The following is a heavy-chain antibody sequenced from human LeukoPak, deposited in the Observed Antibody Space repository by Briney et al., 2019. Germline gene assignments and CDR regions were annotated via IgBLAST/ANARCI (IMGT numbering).Heavy chain of an antibody. Sequence: ETLSLTCTVSGGSISSYYWSWIRQPPGKGLEWIGYIYYSGSTNYNPSLKSRVTISVDTSKNQFSLKLSSVTAADTAVYYCARFNTASDAFDIWGQGTMVTVSS. V-gene: IGHV4-59*01. D-gene: IGHD5-18*01. CDR1: GGSISSYY. CDR3: ARFNTASDAFDI. CDR2: IYYSGST. J-gene: IGHJ3*02.